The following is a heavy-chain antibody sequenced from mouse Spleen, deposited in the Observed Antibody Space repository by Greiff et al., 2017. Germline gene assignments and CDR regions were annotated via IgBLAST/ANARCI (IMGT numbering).Heavy chain of an antibody. CDR2: IDPSDSYT. V-gene: IGHV1-50*01. CDR3: ARDRYYGSREGFAY. D-gene: IGHD1-1*01. CDR1: GYTFTSYW. J-gene: IGHJ3*01. Sequence: QVQLQQPGAELVKPGASVKLSCKASGYTFTSYWMQWVKQRPGQGLEWIGEIDPSDSYTNYNQKFKGKATLTVDTSSSTAYMQLSSLTSEDSAVYYCARDRYYGSREGFAYWGQGTLVTVSA.